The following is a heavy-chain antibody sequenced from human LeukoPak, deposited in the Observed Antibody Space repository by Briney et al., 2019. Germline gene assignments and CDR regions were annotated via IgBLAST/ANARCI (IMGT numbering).Heavy chain of an antibody. CDR2: IYYSGST. CDR3: ARVQTPSGSGSYSFDY. V-gene: IGHV4-59*01. CDR1: GGSISSYY. J-gene: IGHJ4*02. Sequence: PSETLSLTCTVSGGSISSYYWSWIQQPPGKGLEWIGYIYYSGSTNYNPSLKSRVTISVDTSKNQFSLKLSSVTAADTAVYYCARVQTPSGSGSYSFDYWGQGTLVTVPS. D-gene: IGHD3-10*01.